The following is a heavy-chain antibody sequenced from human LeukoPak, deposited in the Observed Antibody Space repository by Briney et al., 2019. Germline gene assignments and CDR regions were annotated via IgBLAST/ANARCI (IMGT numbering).Heavy chain of an antibody. J-gene: IGHJ4*02. Sequence: ASVKVSCKASGGTFSSYTIYWVRQAPGQGLEWMGGIIPIFGTTKYAQKFQGRVTITADESTSTAYMELSSLRSEDTAVYYCVAAAAAALFDYWGQGALVTVSS. CDR3: VAAAAAALFDY. CDR1: GGTFSSYT. CDR2: IIPIFGTT. D-gene: IGHD6-13*01. V-gene: IGHV1-69*13.